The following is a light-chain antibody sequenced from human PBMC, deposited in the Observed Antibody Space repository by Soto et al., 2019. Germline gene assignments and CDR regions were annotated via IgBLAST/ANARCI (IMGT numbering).Light chain of an antibody. V-gene: IGKV3-20*01. CDR1: QSVSSSY. CDR3: QQYGGSFRA. CDR2: GAS. Sequence: EIVLTQSPGTLSFSPGERATLSCRASQSVSSSYLAWYQQKPGQAPRLLIYGASSRATGIPDRFSGSGSGTDFTLTISRLEPEDFAVYYCQQYGGSFRAFGPGTKVDIK. J-gene: IGKJ3*01.